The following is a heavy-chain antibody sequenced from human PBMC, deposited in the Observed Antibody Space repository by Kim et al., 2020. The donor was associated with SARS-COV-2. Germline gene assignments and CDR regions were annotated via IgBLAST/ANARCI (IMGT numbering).Heavy chain of an antibody. CDR1: GYTFTGYY. CDR2: INPNSGGT. CDR3: ARDKWRLPGDDGDLTDYYCYGMDV. V-gene: IGHV1-2*04. Sequence: ASVKVSCKASGYTFTGYYMHWVRQAPGQGLEWMGWINPNSGGTNYAQKSQGWVTMTRDTSISTAYMELSRLRSDDTAVYYCARDKWRLPGDDGDLTDYYCYGMDVWGQGTTVAVSS. D-gene: IGHD4-17*01. J-gene: IGHJ6*02.